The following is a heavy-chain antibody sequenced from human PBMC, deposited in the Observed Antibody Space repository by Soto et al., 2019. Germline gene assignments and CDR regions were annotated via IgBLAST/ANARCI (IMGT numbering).Heavy chain of an antibody. CDR1: GFIVSSTY. Sequence: EVQLVESGGGLVQPGGSLRLSCAASGFIVSSTYMSWVRQAPGKGLEWVSVISNGGDTHYADSVKGRFSLSRDISNNTLHLQRSSLSAEDTAVYYCAREPRYRRVGSCSITGDAYDIWRQGTMVTVSS. CDR3: AREPRYRRVGSCSITGDAYDI. V-gene: IGHV3-66*01. D-gene: IGHD2-15*01. J-gene: IGHJ3*02. CDR2: ISNGGDT.